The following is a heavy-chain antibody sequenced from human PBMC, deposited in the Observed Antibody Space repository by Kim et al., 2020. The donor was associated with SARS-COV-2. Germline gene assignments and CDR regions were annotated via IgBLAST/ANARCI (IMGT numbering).Heavy chain of an antibody. Sequence: GGSLRLSCAASGFTFSNYGMNWVRQAPGKGLEGVAVISKDGSDKDYADSMKGRFTISRDNSKNTVYLQMSNLRAEDTAIYYCTNYGSGSGNLWGQGTLVIVSS. CDR3: TNYGSGSGNL. J-gene: IGHJ4*02. CDR1: GFTFSNYG. D-gene: IGHD2-15*01. V-gene: IGHV3-30*18. CDR2: ISKDGSDK.